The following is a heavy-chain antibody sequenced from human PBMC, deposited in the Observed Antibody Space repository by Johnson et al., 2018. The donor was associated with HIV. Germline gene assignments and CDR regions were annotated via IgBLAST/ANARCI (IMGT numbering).Heavy chain of an antibody. CDR1: GFTFSDNY. CDR3: ARDLRWGSSLTHDAFDI. D-gene: IGHD3-16*01. Sequence: VQLVESGGGLVKPGGSLRLSCAASGFTFSDNYMSWIRQAPGKGLEWVAVISYDGSNKYYADSVKGRFTISRDNSKNTLFLQMNSLRSEDTAVYYCARDLRWGSSLTHDAFDIWGQGTMVTVSS. V-gene: IGHV3-30*03. CDR2: ISYDGSNK. J-gene: IGHJ3*02.